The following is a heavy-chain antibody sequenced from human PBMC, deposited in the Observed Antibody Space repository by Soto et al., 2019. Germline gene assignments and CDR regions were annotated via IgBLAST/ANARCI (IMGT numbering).Heavy chain of an antibody. CDR3: TTRITIFGGNYYYYGMDV. D-gene: IGHD3-3*01. CDR1: GFTFSNAW. Sequence: AGGSLRLSCAASGFTFSNAWMSWVRQAPGKGLEWVGRIKSKTDGGATDYAAPVKGRFTISRDDSKNTLYLQMNSLKTEDTAVYYCTTRITIFGGNYYYYGMDVWSQGTTVTVSS. V-gene: IGHV3-15*01. J-gene: IGHJ6*02. CDR2: IKSKTDGGAT.